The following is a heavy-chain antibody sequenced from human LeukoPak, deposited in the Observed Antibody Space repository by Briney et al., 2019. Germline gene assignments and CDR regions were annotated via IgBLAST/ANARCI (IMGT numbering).Heavy chain of an antibody. CDR1: GFTFSTYE. CDR3: AGDRARVMDY. Sequence: PVGSLRLSCAASGFTFSTYEMNWVRQAPGKGLEWVSYIGGSGTTRYYADSVKGRFTISRDNAKNSLYLQMNSLRAEDTAVYYCAGDRARVMDYWGQGTLVTVSS. CDR2: IGGSGTTR. V-gene: IGHV3-48*03. J-gene: IGHJ4*02. D-gene: IGHD5-18*01.